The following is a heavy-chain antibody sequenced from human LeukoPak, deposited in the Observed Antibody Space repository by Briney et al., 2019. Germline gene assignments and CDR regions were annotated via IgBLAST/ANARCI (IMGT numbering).Heavy chain of an antibody. CDR1: GGSISSYY. Sequence: SETLSLTCTVPGGSISSYYWSWIRQPPGKGLEWIGYIYYSGSTNYNPSLKSRVTISVDTSKNQFSLKLSSVTAADTAVYYCARHASRTSFYYYYGMDVWGQGTTVTVSS. J-gene: IGHJ6*02. D-gene: IGHD2-2*01. V-gene: IGHV4-59*08. CDR3: ARHASRTSFYYYYGMDV. CDR2: IYYSGST.